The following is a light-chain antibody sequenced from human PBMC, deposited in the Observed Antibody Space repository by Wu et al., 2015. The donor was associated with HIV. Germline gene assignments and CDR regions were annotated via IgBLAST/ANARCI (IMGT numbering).Light chain of an antibody. J-gene: IGKJ2*04. CDR1: QSISSNS. CDR2: SAS. Sequence: EIVLTQSPGTLSLSPGERATLSCRASQSISSNSLAWYQQIRGQAPRLLIYSASNRATGIPDRFSGSGSGTDFTLTINTLEPEGFAVYHCQQYAFSPGSFGQGTKLEIK. V-gene: IGKV3-20*01. CDR3: QQYAFSPGS.